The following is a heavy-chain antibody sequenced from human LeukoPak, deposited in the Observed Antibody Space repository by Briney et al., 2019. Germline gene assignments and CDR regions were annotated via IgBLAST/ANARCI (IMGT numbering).Heavy chain of an antibody. CDR2: ISAYNGIT. J-gene: IGHJ3*02. D-gene: IGHD3-3*01. Sequence: ASVKVSFKASGYTFTSYGISWVRQAPGQGLEWMGWISAYNGITNYAQKLQGRVTMTTDTSTSTAYMELRSLRSDDTAVYYCARTTIFGVVIRGAFDIWGRGPMVTVSS. CDR3: ARTTIFGVVIRGAFDI. CDR1: GYTFTSYG. V-gene: IGHV1-18*01.